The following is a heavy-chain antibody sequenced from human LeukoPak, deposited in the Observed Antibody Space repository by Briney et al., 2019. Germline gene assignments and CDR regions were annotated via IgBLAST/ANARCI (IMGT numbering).Heavy chain of an antibody. Sequence: GGSLRLSCEGSGFPFASYVMSWVRQAPGKGLEWIAYINHDAEMIFYPDFVKGRFTISRDNAKKSLYLQMNALRYEDTAIYYCARDHDWAFDLWGQGTLVTVSS. D-gene: IGHD3-9*01. CDR2: INHDAEMI. CDR3: ARDHDWAFDL. V-gene: IGHV3-48*02. CDR1: GFPFASYV. J-gene: IGHJ4*02.